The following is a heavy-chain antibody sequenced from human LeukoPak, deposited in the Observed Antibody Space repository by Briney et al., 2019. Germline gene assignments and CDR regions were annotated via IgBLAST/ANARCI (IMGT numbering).Heavy chain of an antibody. V-gene: IGHV4-59*01. CDR2: IYYSGST. CDR1: GXSISSYY. CDR3: ARDRRAGNKWGYYDSSGYPPSYFDY. D-gene: IGHD3-22*01. J-gene: IGHJ4*02. Sequence: SETLSLTCTVSGXSISSYYRSWIRQPPGKGLEWIGYIYYSGSTNYNPSLKSRVTISVDTSKNQFSLKLSSVTAADTAVYYCARDRRAGNKWGYYDSSGYPPSYFDYWGQGTLVTVSS.